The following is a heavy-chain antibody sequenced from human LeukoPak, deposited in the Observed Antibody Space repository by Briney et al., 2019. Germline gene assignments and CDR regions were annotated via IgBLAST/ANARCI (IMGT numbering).Heavy chain of an antibody. D-gene: IGHD1-26*01. Sequence: SQTLSLTCTVSGGSISSYYWSWIRQPPGKGLEWIGYIYYSGSTNYNPSLKSRVTISVDTSKNQFSLKLSSVTAADTAVYYCASSGSYYHYFDYWGQGTLVTVSS. J-gene: IGHJ4*02. CDR3: ASSGSYYHYFDY. V-gene: IGHV4-59*01. CDR2: IYYSGST. CDR1: GGSISSYY.